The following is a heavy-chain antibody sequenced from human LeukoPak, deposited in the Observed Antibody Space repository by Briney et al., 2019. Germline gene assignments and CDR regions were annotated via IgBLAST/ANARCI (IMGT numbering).Heavy chain of an antibody. CDR3: ARARGYGDYPRGRYGMDV. V-gene: IGHV4-34*01. D-gene: IGHD4-17*01. Sequence: SETLSLTCTVSGGSISSYYWSWIRQPPGKGLEWIGEINHSGSTNYNPSLKSRVTISVDTSKNQFSLKLSSVTAADTAVYYCARARGYGDYPRGRYGMDVWGQGTTVTVSS. CDR1: GGSISSYY. CDR2: INHSGST. J-gene: IGHJ6*02.